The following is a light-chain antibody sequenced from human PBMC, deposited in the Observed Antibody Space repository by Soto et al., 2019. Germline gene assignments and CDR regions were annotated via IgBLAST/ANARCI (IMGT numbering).Light chain of an antibody. CDR1: RGVSTS. J-gene: IGKJ1*01. Sequence: DVQMTQSPSTMAASVVDRVTITCRASRGVSTSLAWYQKKPVKAPKLLIFDASSLESGVPSRFSGSGSGTELTLTISGLQPDDFATYFCQQYKSYAPTFGQGTKVDI. V-gene: IGKV1-5*01. CDR3: QQYKSYAPT. CDR2: DAS.